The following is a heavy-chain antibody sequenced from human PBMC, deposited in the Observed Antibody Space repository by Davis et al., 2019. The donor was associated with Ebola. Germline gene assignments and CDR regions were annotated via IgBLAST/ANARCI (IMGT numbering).Heavy chain of an antibody. CDR1: GFTFDDYA. D-gene: IGHD5-24*01. J-gene: IGHJ4*02. Sequence: GESLKISCAASGFTFDDYAMHWVRQAPGKGLEWVSLINWDGGSTYYADSVKGRFTISRDNSKNSLYLQMNSLRAEDTALYYCAKDVDAYNSASGYFDYWGQGTLVTVSS. V-gene: IGHV3-43D*03. CDR3: AKDVDAYNSASGYFDY. CDR2: INWDGGST.